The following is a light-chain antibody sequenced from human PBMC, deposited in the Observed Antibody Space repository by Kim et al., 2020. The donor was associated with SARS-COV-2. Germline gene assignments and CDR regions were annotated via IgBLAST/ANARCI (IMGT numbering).Light chain of an antibody. CDR2: SNN. Sequence: PCQRVPISCSGSSSNIGSNTVNWYQHLPGTAPKLLIYSNNQRPSGVPDRFSGSKSGTSASLAISGLQSEDEADYYCAAWDDSLKRVFGGGTQLTVL. CDR3: AAWDDSLKRV. CDR1: SSNIGSNT. J-gene: IGLJ3*02. V-gene: IGLV1-44*01.